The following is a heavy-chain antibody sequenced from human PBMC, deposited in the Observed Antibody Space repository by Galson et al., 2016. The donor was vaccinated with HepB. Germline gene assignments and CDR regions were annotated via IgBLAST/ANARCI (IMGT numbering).Heavy chain of an antibody. CDR1: GGSISSSSYY. CDR2: IYYSGST. J-gene: IGHJ6*02. CDR3: ARRFRYTYGPPYGMDV. V-gene: IGHV4-39*01. D-gene: IGHD5-18*01. Sequence: VSGGSISSSSYYWGWIRQPPGKGLEWIGSIYYSGSTYYNPSLQSRVTISVDTSKNQFSLKMSSVTAADTAVYYCARRFRYTYGPPYGMDVWGQGTTVTVSS.